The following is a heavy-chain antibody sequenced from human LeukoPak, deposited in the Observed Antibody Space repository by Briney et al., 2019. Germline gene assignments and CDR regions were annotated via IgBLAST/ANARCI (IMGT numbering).Heavy chain of an antibody. CDR3: ARDSPTNYYDAG. CDR2: IIPMFGVA. Sequence: SVKVSCKASGGTFSNYAISWVRQAPGQGLEWMGGIIPMFGVANYAQKFQGRVTITADKSTSIAYMELSSMRSEDTAVYYCARDSPTNYYDAGWGQGTLVTVSS. D-gene: IGHD3-22*01. V-gene: IGHV1-69*10. CDR1: GGTFSNYA. J-gene: IGHJ4*02.